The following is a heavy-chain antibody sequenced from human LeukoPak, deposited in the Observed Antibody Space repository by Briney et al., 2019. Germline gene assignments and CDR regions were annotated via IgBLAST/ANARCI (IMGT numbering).Heavy chain of an antibody. J-gene: IGHJ6*03. CDR3: ARDSGSYDYYYMDV. V-gene: IGHV4-39*07. Sequence: SETLSLTCTVSGGSISSSSYYWGWIRQPPGTGLEWLGSIYYSGSTNYNPSLKSRVTISVDTSKNQFSLKLSSVTAADTAVYYCARDSGSYDYYYMDVWGKGTTVTISS. CDR2: IYYSGST. CDR1: GGSISSSSYY. D-gene: IGHD1-26*01.